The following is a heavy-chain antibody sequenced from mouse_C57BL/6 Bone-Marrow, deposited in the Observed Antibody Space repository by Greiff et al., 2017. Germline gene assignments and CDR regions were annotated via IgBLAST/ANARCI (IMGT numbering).Heavy chain of an antibody. CDR1: GYAFSSSW. CDR2: IYPGDGDT. CDR3: AREGTTVVDFDY. Sequence: QVQLKQSGPELVKPGASVKISCKASGYAFSSSWMNWVKQRPGKGLEWIGRIYPGDGDTNYNGKFKGKATLTADKSSSTAYMQLSSLTSEDSAVYFCAREGTTVVDFDYWGQGTTLTVSS. D-gene: IGHD1-1*01. J-gene: IGHJ2*01. V-gene: IGHV1-82*01.